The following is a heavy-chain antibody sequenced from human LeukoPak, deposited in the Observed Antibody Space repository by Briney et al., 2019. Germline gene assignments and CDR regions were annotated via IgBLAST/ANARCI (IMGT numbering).Heavy chain of an antibody. J-gene: IGHJ4*02. CDR3: ATDGAVAGTAYPEY. D-gene: IGHD6-19*01. CDR2: INPNSGGT. CDR1: GYTFTGYY. V-gene: IGHV1-2*02. Sequence: ASVKVSCKASGYTFTGYYIHWVRQAPGQGLEWMGWINPNSGGTKYAQKFQGRVTTTRDTSISTAYMELSSLTSDDTALYYCATDGAVAGTAYPEYWGQGTLVTVSS.